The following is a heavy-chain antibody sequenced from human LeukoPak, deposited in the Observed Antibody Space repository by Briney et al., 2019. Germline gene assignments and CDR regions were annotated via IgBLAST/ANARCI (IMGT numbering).Heavy chain of an antibody. D-gene: IGHD6-19*01. J-gene: IGHJ4*02. CDR2: ISYDGSNK. CDR1: GFTFSSYA. Sequence: GRSLRLSCAASGFTFSSYAMHWVRQAPGKGLEWVAVISYDGSNKYYADSVKGRFTISRDNSKNTLYLQMNSLRAEDTAVYYCAKIDGSSGCFDYWGQGTLVTVSS. V-gene: IGHV3-30-3*02. CDR3: AKIDGSSGCFDY.